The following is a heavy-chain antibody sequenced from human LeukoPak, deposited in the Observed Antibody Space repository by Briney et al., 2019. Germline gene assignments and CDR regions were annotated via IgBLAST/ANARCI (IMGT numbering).Heavy chain of an antibody. V-gene: IGHV3-20*04. D-gene: IGHD1-26*01. J-gene: IGHJ6*02. CDR3: ARIGSGSYYYYYYGMDV. CDR1: GFTFDDYG. Sequence: GSLRLSCAASGFTFDDYGMSWVRQAPGKGLEWVSGINWNGGSTGYADSVKGRFTISRDNAKNSLYLQMNSLRAEDTALYYCARIGSGSYYYYYYGMDVWGQGTTVTVSS. CDR2: INWNGGST.